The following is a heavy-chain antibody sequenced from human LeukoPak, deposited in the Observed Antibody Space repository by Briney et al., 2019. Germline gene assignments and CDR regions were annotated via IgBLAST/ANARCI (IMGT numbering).Heavy chain of an antibody. CDR1: GFTFRHYW. J-gene: IGHJ4*02. D-gene: IGHD1-7*01. V-gene: IGHV3-7*04. CDR2: IKPDGSEK. CDR3: AGVVGTDEGADY. Sequence: QPGGSLRLSCAASGFTFRHYWMNWVRQASGKGLEWVANIKPDGSEKRYADSVKGRFTISRDNAENSLYLQINSLRAEDTAVYYCAGVVGTDEGADYWGQGTLVTVSS.